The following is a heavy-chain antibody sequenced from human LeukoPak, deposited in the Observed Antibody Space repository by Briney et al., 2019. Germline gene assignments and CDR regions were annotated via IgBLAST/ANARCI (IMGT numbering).Heavy chain of an antibody. CDR1: GYTFTSYY. CDR2: INPSGGST. J-gene: IGHJ6*03. CDR3: ARATDRSPYSSSWYRSNYMDV. Sequence: ASVKVSCKASGYTFTSYYMHWVRQAPGQGLEWMGIINPSGGSTSYAQKFQGRVTITADKSTSTAYMELSRLRSDDTAVYYCARATDRSPYSSSWYRSNYMDVWGKGTTVTVSS. V-gene: IGHV1-46*01. D-gene: IGHD6-13*01.